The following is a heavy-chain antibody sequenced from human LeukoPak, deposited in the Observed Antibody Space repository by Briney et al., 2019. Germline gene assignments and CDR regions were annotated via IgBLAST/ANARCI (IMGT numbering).Heavy chain of an antibody. CDR1: GYTFTNYY. CDR3: ANHRTGYSSNWYGEFDY. V-gene: IGHV1-46*01. D-gene: IGHD6-13*01. CDR2: IDPSGGST. J-gene: IGHJ4*02. Sequence: ASVKVSCKASGYTFTNYYMHWVRQAPGQGLEWMGIIDPSGGSTTYSQKFQGRVTMTRDTSTSTVYMDLSGLRSEDTAVYYCANHRTGYSSNWYGEFDYWGQGTPVTVSS.